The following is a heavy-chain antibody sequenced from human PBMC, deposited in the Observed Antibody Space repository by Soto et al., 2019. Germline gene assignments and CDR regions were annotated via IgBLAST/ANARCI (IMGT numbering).Heavy chain of an antibody. CDR2: IYHSGST. CDR3: ARAMTTVTTIDY. D-gene: IGHD4-17*01. Sequence: SETLSLTCAVSGGSISSGGYSWSWIRQPPGKGLEWIGYIYHSGSTYYNPSLKSRVTTSVDRSKNQFSLKLSSVTAADTAVYYCARAMTTVTTIDYWGQGTLVTVSS. J-gene: IGHJ4*02. CDR1: GGSISSGGYS. V-gene: IGHV4-30-2*01.